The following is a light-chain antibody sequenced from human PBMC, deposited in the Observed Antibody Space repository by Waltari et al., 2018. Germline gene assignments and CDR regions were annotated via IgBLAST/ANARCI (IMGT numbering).Light chain of an antibody. J-gene: IGLJ1*01. CDR1: STDVGGYDY. Sequence: QSALTQPASVSGSPGQSITISCTGTSTDVGGYDYVSWYQQHPGKAPRLMIFDVSKRPSGVSNRFSGSKSGNTASLSISGFQAEDEADYYCSSYTSSTTSYVFGTGTKVTVL. CDR3: SSYTSSTTSYV. CDR2: DVS. V-gene: IGLV2-14*01.